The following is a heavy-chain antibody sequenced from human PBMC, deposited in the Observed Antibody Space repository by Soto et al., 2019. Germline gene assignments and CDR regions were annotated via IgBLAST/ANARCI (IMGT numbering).Heavy chain of an antibody. CDR2: IIPIFGTA. J-gene: IGHJ4*02. CDR1: GGSFNRHT. D-gene: IGHD3-22*01. CDR3: ARGWGYDSTDYYYAY. V-gene: IGHV1-69*01. Sequence: QVQLVQSGAEVRKRGSSVRVSCKASGGSFNRHTISWVRQAPGQGLEWMGGIIPIFGTANHAQKFQARVTIIADESTSTVYMELSSLRSDDTAIYYCARGWGYDSTDYYYAYWGQGTLVIVSS.